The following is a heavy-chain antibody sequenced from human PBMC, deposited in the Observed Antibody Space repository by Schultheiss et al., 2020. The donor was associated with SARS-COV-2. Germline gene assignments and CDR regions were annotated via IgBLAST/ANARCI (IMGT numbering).Heavy chain of an antibody. CDR2: IYWNDDK. D-gene: IGHD3-3*01. Sequence: SGPTLVKPTQTLTLTCTFSGFSLSTTGMCVSWIRQPPGMALEWLALIYWNDDKRYSPSLKSRLTITKDTSKNQVVLTMTNMDPVDTATYYCAHRQKLRFLEWLLFDYWGQGTLVTVSS. CDR1: GFSLSTTGMC. V-gene: IGHV2-5*08. CDR3: AHRQKLRFLEWLLFDY. J-gene: IGHJ4*02.